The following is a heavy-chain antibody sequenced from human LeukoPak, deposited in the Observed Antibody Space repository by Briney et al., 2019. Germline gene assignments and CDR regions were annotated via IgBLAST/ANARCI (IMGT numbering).Heavy chain of an antibody. Sequence: SETLSLTCTVSGGSISSHYWSWIRQPPGKGLEWIGYIYYSGSTNYNPSLKSRVTISVDTSKNQFSLKLSSVTAADTAVYYCARVRHQERYFAKFGGYSYYYMDVWGKGTTVTVSS. J-gene: IGHJ6*03. D-gene: IGHD3-9*01. V-gene: IGHV4-59*11. CDR2: IYYSGST. CDR1: GGSISSHY. CDR3: ARVRHQERYFAKFGGYSYYYMDV.